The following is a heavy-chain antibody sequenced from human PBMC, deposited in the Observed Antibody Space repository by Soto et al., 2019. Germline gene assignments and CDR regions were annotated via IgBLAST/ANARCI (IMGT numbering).Heavy chain of an antibody. D-gene: IGHD1-26*01. J-gene: IGHJ4*02. Sequence: EVQLVESGGGLVQPGGSLRLSCAASGFSFSDYWMHWVRQAPGKGLVWVSCIDTDGSTTTYADSVKGRFTISRDNFKNPLYLQMDSLSAEDTGLYYCPRAGGFSGNYLGGQGTLGTVSS. CDR3: PRAGGFSGNYL. V-gene: IGHV3-74*01. CDR1: GFSFSDYW. CDR2: IDTDGSTT.